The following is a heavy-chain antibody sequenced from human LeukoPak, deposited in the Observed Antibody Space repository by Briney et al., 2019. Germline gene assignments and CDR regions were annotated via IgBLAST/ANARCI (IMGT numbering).Heavy chain of an antibody. CDR2: INTSGGST. D-gene: IGHD5-24*01. Sequence: GGSLRLSCAASGFTFSSYGMSWVRQAPGKGLEWVSAINTSGGSTYYADSVKGRFTISRDNAKNSLYLQMNSLRAEDTAVYYCARRSRDTPIYFFDYWGQGTLVTVSS. CDR1: GFTFSSYG. CDR3: ARRSRDTPIYFFDY. J-gene: IGHJ4*02. V-gene: IGHV3-23*01.